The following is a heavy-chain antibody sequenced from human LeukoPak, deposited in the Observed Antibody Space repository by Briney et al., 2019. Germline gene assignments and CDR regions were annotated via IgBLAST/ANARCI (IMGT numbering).Heavy chain of an antibody. CDR3: ARDLYSGLRSTWFDP. CDR1: GGSVRRGNYY. CDR2: IYTSGTT. D-gene: IGHD5-12*01. J-gene: IGHJ5*02. Sequence: SETLSLTCTVSGGSVRRGNYYWTWIRQPAGSGLEWIGRIYTSGTTDYNPSLRTRVTISVDASRNQFSLNLSSVTAADTAVYYCARDLYSGLRSTWFDPWGQGTLVTVSS. V-gene: IGHV4-61*02.